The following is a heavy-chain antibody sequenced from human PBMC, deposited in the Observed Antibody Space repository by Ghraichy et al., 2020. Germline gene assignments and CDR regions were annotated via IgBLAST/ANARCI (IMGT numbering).Heavy chain of an antibody. D-gene: IGHD6-13*01. Sequence: GESLNISCKGSGYSFTSYWIGWVRQMPGKGLEWMGIIYPGDSDTRYSPSFQGQVTISADKSISTAYLQWSSLKASDTAMYYCARRKSRQQLVQGGGNWFDPWGQGTLVTVSS. J-gene: IGHJ5*02. V-gene: IGHV5-51*01. CDR3: ARRKSRQQLVQGGGNWFDP. CDR1: GYSFTSYW. CDR2: IYPGDSDT.